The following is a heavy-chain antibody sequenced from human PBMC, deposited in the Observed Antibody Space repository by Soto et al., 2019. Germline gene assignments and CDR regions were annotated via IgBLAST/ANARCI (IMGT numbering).Heavy chain of an antibody. CDR1: GFTFSSYA. CDR3: AKASPQMKPYDFWSGYWGFGDY. Sequence: GGSLRLSCAASGFTFSSYAMSWVRQAPGKGLEWVSAISGSGGSTYYADSVKGRFTISRDNSKNTLYLQMNSLRAEDTAVYYCAKASPQMKPYDFWSGYWGFGDYWGQGTLVTVSS. CDR2: ISGSGGST. J-gene: IGHJ4*02. D-gene: IGHD3-3*01. V-gene: IGHV3-23*01.